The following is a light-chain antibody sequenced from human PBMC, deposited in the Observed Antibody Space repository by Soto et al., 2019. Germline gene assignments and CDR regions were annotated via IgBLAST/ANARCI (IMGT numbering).Light chain of an antibody. V-gene: IGLV2-14*03. CDR1: SSDVGYYNS. CDR3: SSYTSSETHVL. J-gene: IGLJ2*01. Sequence: QSALTQPASVSGSPGQSITISCTGTSSDVGYYNSVSWYQRHPGKVPKLIIYDVSSRPSGVSNRFSGFKSGNTASLTISGLQAEDEADYYCSSYTSSETHVLFGGGTKLTVL. CDR2: DVS.